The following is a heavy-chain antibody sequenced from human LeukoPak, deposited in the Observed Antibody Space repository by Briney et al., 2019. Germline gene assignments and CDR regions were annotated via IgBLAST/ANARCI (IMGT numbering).Heavy chain of an antibody. Sequence: ASVKVSCKASGGTFSSYAISWVRQAPGQGLECMGGIIPIFGTANYAQKFQGRVTITADESTSTAYMELSSLRSEDTAVYYCEASGYTPWYFDYWGQGTLVTVSS. CDR2: IIPIFGTA. J-gene: IGHJ4*02. CDR1: GGTFSSYA. CDR3: EASGYTPWYFDY. V-gene: IGHV1-69*13. D-gene: IGHD3-22*01.